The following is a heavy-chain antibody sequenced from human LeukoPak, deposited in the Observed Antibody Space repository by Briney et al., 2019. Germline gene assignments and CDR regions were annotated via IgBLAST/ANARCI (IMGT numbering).Heavy chain of an antibody. V-gene: IGHV3-7*01. CDR2: IKHDGSEG. Sequence: GGPLRLSCAASGFTFSSYWMTWVRQAPGKGLQWVANIKHDGSEGFYVDSAKGRFTISRDNAKNSVYLQMKSLRAEDTAVYYCARDQANYFDDSGFSTYWGQGTLVTVSS. J-gene: IGHJ4*02. D-gene: IGHD3-22*01. CDR1: GFTFSSYW. CDR3: ARDQANYFDDSGFSTY.